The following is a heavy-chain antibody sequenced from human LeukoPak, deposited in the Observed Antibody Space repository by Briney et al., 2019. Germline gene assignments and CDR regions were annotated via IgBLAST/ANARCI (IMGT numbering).Heavy chain of an antibody. D-gene: IGHD6-19*01. Sequence: SETLSLTCTVSGGSISSSSYYWGWIRQPPGKGLEWIGSIYYSGSTYYNPSLKSRVTISVDTSKNQFSLKLSSVTAADTAVYYCARARYSSGWYWFDYWGQGTLVTVSS. CDR2: IYYSGST. CDR1: GGSISSSSYY. J-gene: IGHJ4*02. V-gene: IGHV4-39*07. CDR3: ARARYSSGWYWFDY.